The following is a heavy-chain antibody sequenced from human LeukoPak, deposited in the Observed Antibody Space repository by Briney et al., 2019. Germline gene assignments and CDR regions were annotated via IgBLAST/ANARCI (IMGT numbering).Heavy chain of an antibody. D-gene: IGHD6-13*01. CDR2: ISWNSGSI. CDR3: AKDYRAAGHFDY. CDR1: GFTFDDYA. J-gene: IGHJ4*02. V-gene: IGHV3-9*01. Sequence: PGGSLRLSCAASGFTFDDYAMPWVRQAPGKGLEWVSGISWNSGSIGYADSVKGRFTISRDNAKNSLYLQMNSLRAEDTALYYCAKDYRAAGHFDYWGQGTLVTVSS.